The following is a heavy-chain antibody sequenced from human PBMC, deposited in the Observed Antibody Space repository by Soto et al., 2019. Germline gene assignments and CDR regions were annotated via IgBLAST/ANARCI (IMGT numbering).Heavy chain of an antibody. CDR3: ARYYYDSSGYYGNYFDY. CDR1: GGSISSYY. J-gene: IGHJ4*02. Sequence: QVQLQESGPGLVKPSETLSLTCTVSGGSISSYYWSWIRQPTGKGLEWIGRIYTSGSTNYNPSLKSRVTMSVDTSKNQFSLKLSSVTAADTAVYYCARYYYDSSGYYGNYFDYWGQGTLVTVSS. D-gene: IGHD3-22*01. CDR2: IYTSGST. V-gene: IGHV4-4*07.